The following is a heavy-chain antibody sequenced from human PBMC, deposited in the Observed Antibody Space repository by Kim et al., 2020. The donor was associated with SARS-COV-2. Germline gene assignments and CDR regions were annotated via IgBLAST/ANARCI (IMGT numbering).Heavy chain of an antibody. CDR3: ARGGYSGYDFDY. CDR1: GGTFSSYA. D-gene: IGHD5-12*01. CDR2: IIPIFGTA. V-gene: IGHV1-69*13. Sequence: SVKVSCKASGGTFSSYAISWVRQAPGQGLEWMGGIIPIFGTANYAQKFQGRVTITADESTSTAYMELSSLRSEDTAVYYCARGGYSGYDFDYWGQGTLVTVSS. J-gene: IGHJ4*02.